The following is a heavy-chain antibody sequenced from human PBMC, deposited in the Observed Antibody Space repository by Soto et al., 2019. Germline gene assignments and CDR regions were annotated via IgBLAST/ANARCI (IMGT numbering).Heavy chain of an antibody. D-gene: IGHD3-22*01. J-gene: IGHJ4*02. V-gene: IGHV3-15*07. CDR2: IKSKTDGGTT. CDR3: TTEKTYYYDSSGYYYEHY. Sequence: GGSLRLSCAASGFTFSNAWMNWVRQAPGKGLEWVGHIKSKTDGGTTDYAAPVKGRFTISREHSKNTLYLQMNSLKTEDTAVYYCTTEKTYYYDSSGYYYEHYWGQGTLVTVSS. CDR1: GFTFSNAW.